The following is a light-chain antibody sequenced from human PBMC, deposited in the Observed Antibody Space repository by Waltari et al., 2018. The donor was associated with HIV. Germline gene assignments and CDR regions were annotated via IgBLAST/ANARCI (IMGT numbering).Light chain of an antibody. Sequence: QSALTQPASVSGSPGQSITISCTGTSSDVGGYNYVSWYQQHPDKAPKLLLYDVSNRPSGVSNRFSGSKSGNKASLTISGLRAEDEADYYCSSYTSTITLVFGGGTKLTVL. CDR3: SSYTSTITLV. J-gene: IGLJ2*01. V-gene: IGLV2-14*01. CDR2: DVS. CDR1: SSDVGGYNY.